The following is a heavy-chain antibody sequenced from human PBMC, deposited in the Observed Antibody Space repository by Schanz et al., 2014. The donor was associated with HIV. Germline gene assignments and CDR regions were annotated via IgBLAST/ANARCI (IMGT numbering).Heavy chain of an antibody. D-gene: IGHD3-3*01. CDR2: IWHDGSSK. Sequence: QVQLVESGGGVVQPGRSLRLSCAASGFTFSSNGMHWVRQAPGKGLEWVAVIWHDGSSKYYADSVKGRFTISRDNAKNTLYLQMNSLRAEDTAVYYCARDYRFLQEYYYGMDVWGQGTTVSVS. CDR3: ARDYRFLQEYYYGMDV. J-gene: IGHJ6*02. V-gene: IGHV3-33*08. CDR1: GFTFSSNG.